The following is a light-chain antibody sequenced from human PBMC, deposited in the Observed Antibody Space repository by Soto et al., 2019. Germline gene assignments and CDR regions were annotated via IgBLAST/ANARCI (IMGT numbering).Light chain of an antibody. CDR1: ISNIGTNY. Sequence: QSVLTQPPSASGTPGQRVTISCSGSISNIGTNYVYWYQQLPGTAPKLLIFRHDQRPSGVPDRCSGSRSGTSASLAISGLRSEDEADYYCASWDASLSGPVFGGGTKLTVL. CDR2: RHD. CDR3: ASWDASLSGPV. V-gene: IGLV1-47*01. J-gene: IGLJ2*01.